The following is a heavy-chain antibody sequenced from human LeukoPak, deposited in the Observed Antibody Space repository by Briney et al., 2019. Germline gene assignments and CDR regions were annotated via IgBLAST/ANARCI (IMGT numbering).Heavy chain of an antibody. V-gene: IGHV1-46*01. D-gene: IGHD3-22*01. CDR2: INPSGGST. Sequence: GASVKVSCKASGYTFTSYYMHWVRQAPGQGLEWMGIINPSGGSTSYAQKFQGRVTMTRDTSTSTVYMELSSLRSEDTAVYYCARGGDYYDSSGDYTDYFDYWGQGTWSPSPQ. CDR3: ARGGDYYDSSGDYTDYFDY. J-gene: IGHJ4*02. CDR1: GYTFTSYY.